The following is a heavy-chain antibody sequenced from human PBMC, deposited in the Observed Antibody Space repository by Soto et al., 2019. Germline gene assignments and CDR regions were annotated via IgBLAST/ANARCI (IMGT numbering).Heavy chain of an antibody. CDR2: ISYDGSNK. V-gene: IGHV3-30-3*01. D-gene: IGHD6-6*01. CDR3: ARDLVSSGYYYYGMDV. Sequence: GGSLRLSCAASGFTFSSYAMHWVRQAPGKGLEWVAVISYDGSNKYYADSVRGRFTISRDNSKNTLYLQMNSLRAEDTAVYYCARDLVSSGYYYYGMDVWGQGTTVTVSS. J-gene: IGHJ6*02. CDR1: GFTFSSYA.